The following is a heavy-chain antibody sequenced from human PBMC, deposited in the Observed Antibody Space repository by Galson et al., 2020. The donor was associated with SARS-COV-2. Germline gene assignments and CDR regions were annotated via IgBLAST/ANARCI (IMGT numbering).Heavy chain of an antibody. Sequence: GVSLRLSCAASGFTFSSYAMHWVRQAPGKGLEWVAVISYDGSNKYYADSVKGRFTISRDNSKNTLYLQMNSLRAEDTAVYYCARDGVMSGGSFPDYWGQGTLVTVSA. V-gene: IGHV3-30*04. CDR2: ISYDGSNK. CDR3: ARDGVMSGGSFPDY. J-gene: IGHJ4*02. CDR1: GFTFSSYA. D-gene: IGHD2-15*01.